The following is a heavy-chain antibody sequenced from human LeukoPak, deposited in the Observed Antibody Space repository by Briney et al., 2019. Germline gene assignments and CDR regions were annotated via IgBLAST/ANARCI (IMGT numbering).Heavy chain of an antibody. CDR2: ISAYNGNT. CDR1: GYTFTSYG. D-gene: IGHD3-22*01. V-gene: IGHV1-18*01. J-gene: IGHJ4*02. CDR3: ARGYYYDSSGYLPLDY. Sequence: GASVKVSCKASGYTFTSYGISWVRQAPGQGLEWMGWISAYNGNTNYAQKLQGRVTMTTDTSTSTAYMELRSLRSEDTAVYYCARGYYYDSSGYLPLDYWGQGTLVTVSS.